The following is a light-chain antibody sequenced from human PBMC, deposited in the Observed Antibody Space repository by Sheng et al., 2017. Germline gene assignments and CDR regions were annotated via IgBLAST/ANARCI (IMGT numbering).Light chain of an antibody. CDR2: GAS. Sequence: EIVMTQSPATLSVSPGERATISCRASQSISTNLVWYQQTPGQGPRLLIYGASTRATGIPARFSGSGSGTEFTLTISSLQSEDFAVYYCQQRTNWPPLTFGQGTRLEIK. V-gene: IGKV3-15*01. CDR1: QSISTN. J-gene: IGKJ5*01. CDR3: QQRTNWPPLT.